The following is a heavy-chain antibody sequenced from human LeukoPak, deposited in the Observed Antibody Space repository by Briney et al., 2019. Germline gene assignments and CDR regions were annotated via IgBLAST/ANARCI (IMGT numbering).Heavy chain of an antibody. CDR2: IYYSGST. CDR1: GGSISSSSYY. D-gene: IGHD4-11*01. V-gene: IGHV4-39*01. CDR3: ARAAVTTRLDYYYGMDV. J-gene: IGHJ6*02. Sequence: PSETLSLTCTVSGGSISSSSYYWGWIRQPPGKGLEWIGSIYYSGSTYYNPSLKSRVTISVDTSKNQFSLKLSSVTAADTAVYYCARAAVTTRLDYYYGMDVWGQGTTVTVSS.